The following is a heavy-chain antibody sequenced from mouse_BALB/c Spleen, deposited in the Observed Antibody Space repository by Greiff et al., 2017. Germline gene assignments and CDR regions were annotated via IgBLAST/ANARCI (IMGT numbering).Heavy chain of an antibody. V-gene: IGHV1S16*01. CDR2: LNPSNGGT. Sequence: QVQLQQSGAELVKPGASVKLSCKASGYTFTSYYMYWVKQRPGQGLEWIGELNPSNGGTNFNEKFKSKATLTVDKSSSTAYMQLSSLTSEDSAVYYCTVYGLAHWGQGTLVTVAA. CDR1: GYTFTSYY. D-gene: IGHD1-2*01. J-gene: IGHJ3*01. CDR3: TVYGLAH.